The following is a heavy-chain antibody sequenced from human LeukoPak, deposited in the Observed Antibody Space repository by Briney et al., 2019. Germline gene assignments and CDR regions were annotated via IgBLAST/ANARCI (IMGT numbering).Heavy chain of an antibody. V-gene: IGHV1-46*01. CDR1: GYTFTSYY. J-gene: IGHJ4*02. CDR3: AKWELRFKEFDY. CDR2: INPSGGST. Sequence: ASVKVSCKASGYTFTSYYMHWVRQAPGQGLEWMGIINPSGGSTSYAQKFQGRVTMTRDTSTSTVYMELSSLSSEDTAVYYCAKWELRFKEFDYWGQGTLVTVSS. D-gene: IGHD3-3*01.